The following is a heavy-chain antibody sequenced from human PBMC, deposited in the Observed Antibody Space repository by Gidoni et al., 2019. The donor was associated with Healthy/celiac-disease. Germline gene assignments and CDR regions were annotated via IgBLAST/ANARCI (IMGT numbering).Heavy chain of an antibody. CDR3: ARVYDRLSSSSYVSVGYYYMDV. CDR2: ISSSSSTI. Sequence: EVQLVESGGGLVQPGGSLRLSCAASGFTFSSYSMNWVRPAPGKGLEWVSYISSSSSTIYYADSVKGRLTISRDNAKNSLYLQMNSLRAEDTAVYYCARVYDRLSSSSYVSVGYYYMDVWGKGTTVTVSS. CDR1: GFTFSSYS. J-gene: IGHJ6*03. D-gene: IGHD6-6*01. V-gene: IGHV3-48*01.